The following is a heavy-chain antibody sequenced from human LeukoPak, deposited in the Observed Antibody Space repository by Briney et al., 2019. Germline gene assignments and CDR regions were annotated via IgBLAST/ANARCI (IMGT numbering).Heavy chain of an antibody. CDR2: INPNSGGT. CDR3: ARTMVRGVITNDAFDI. CDR1: GYTFTSYD. J-gene: IGHJ3*02. D-gene: IGHD3-10*01. V-gene: IGHV1-2*02. Sequence: ASVKVSCKTSGYTFTSYDINWVRQATGQGLEWMGWINPNSGGTNYAQKFQGRVTMTRDTSISTAYMELSRLRSDDTAVYYCARTMVRGVITNDAFDIWGQGTMVTVSS.